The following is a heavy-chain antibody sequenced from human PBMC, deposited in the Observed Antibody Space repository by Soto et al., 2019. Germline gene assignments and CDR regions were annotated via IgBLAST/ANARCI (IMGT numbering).Heavy chain of an antibody. V-gene: IGHV4-31*03. D-gene: IGHD1-20*01. CDR3: ARDRRGSNWKANYGMDV. CDR1: GGSISSGGYY. J-gene: IGHJ6*02. Sequence: SETLSLTCTVSGGSISSGGYYWSWIRQHPGKGLEWIGYIYYSGSTYYNPSLKSRVTISVDTSKNQFSLKLSSVTAADTAVYYCARDRRGSNWKANYGMDVWGQGTTVTVSS. CDR2: IYYSGST.